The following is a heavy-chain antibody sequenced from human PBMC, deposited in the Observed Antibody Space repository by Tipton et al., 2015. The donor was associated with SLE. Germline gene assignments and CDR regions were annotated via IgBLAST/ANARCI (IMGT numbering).Heavy chain of an antibody. CDR2: IKSKDDGGTT. J-gene: IGHJ4*02. D-gene: IGHD5-12*01. CDR3: IPRGYSGY. Sequence: SLRLSCTVSGFTFTKAWLSWVRQAPGKGLEWVGRIKSKDDGGTTDYVAPVKGRFTMSRDDSKNTLYLQMNSLKTEDTAVYYCIPRGYSGYWGQGTLVTVSS. V-gene: IGHV3-15*01. CDR1: GFTFTKAW.